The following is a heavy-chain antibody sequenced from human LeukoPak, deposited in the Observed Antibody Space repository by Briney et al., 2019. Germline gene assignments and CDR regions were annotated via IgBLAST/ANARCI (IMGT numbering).Heavy chain of an antibody. CDR1: GYTFTSYY. Sequence: ASVKVSCKASGYTFTSYYMHWVRQAPGQGLEWMGIINPSGGSTGYAQKFQGRVTMTTDTSTSTAYMELRSLRSDDTAVYYCARDILTGYNYWGQGTLVTVPS. V-gene: IGHV1-46*01. CDR2: INPSGGST. D-gene: IGHD3-9*01. CDR3: ARDILTGYNY. J-gene: IGHJ4*02.